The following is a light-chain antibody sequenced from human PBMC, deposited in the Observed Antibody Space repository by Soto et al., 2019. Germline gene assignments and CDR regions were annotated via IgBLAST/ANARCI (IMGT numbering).Light chain of an antibody. V-gene: IGKV4-1*01. CDR3: QQYDNPPYT. CDR1: QSVLHSSNNKDY. Sequence: DIVMTQSPDSLAVSLGERATINCKSSQSVLHSSNNKDYLTWYQQKPGQPPRLLIYWASTRESGVPDRFSGSGSGTDVTLTISSLQAEDVAVYYCQQYDNPPYTFGQGTKLEI. CDR2: WAS. J-gene: IGKJ2*01.